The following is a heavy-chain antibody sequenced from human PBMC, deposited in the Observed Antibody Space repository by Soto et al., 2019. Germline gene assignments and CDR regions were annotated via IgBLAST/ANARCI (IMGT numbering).Heavy chain of an antibody. CDR3: ARRGDISGYDFGY. J-gene: IGHJ4*02. CDR2: IYYSGST. D-gene: IGHD5-12*01. Sequence: QLQLQESGPGLVKPSETLSLTCTVSGGSISSSSYYWGWIRQPPGKGLEWIGSIYYSGSTYYNPSLKRRVNISVHTSKNQFSLKLSSVTAADTAVYYCARRGDISGYDFGYWGQGTLVTVSS. V-gene: IGHV4-39*01. CDR1: GGSISSSSYY.